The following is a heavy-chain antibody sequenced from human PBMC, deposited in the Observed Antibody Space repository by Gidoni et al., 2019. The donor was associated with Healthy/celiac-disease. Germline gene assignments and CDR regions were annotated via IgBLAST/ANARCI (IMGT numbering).Heavy chain of an antibody. CDR1: GGSISRGGSY. J-gene: IGHJ3*02. CDR2: IYYSGST. CDR3: ARTASRSIAAAGKPGAFDI. Sequence: QVQLQESGPGLVTPSQTLSLTCHFSGGSISRGGSYWRWIRQHPGKVLEWIGYIYYSGSTYYNPSLKSRVTISVDTSKNQFSLKLSSVTAADTAVYYCARTASRSIAAAGKPGAFDIWGQGTMVTVSS. V-gene: IGHV4-31*03. D-gene: IGHD6-13*01.